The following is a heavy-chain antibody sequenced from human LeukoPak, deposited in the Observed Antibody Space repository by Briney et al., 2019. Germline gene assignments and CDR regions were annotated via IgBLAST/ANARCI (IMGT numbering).Heavy chain of an antibody. CDR3: ARAVDDYGDKFDY. D-gene: IGHD4-17*01. J-gene: IGHJ4*02. CDR2: ISSSSSYI. CDR1: GFTFSSYS. Sequence: GGSLRLSCAASGFTFSSYSMNWVRQAPGKGLEWVSSISSSSSYIYYADSVKGRFTISRDNAKNSLYLQMSSLRAEDTAVYYCARAVDDYGDKFDYWGQGTLVTVSS. V-gene: IGHV3-21*01.